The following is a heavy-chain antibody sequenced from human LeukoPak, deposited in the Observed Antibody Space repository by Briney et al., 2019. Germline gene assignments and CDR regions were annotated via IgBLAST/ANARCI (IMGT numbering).Heavy chain of an antibody. D-gene: IGHD3-22*01. CDR1: GFTFSNNA. J-gene: IGHJ4*02. V-gene: IGHV3-23*01. CDR2: ITGSDDST. CDR3: AKGPQLYSGYHPNY. Sequence: AGGSLRLSCAASGFTFSNNAMTWVRQAPGEGLEWVSTITGSDDSTYYADSVKGRLTISRDYSKTTVFLQLNNLRAADTAMYYCAKGPQLYSGYHPNYWGQGTLVTVSS.